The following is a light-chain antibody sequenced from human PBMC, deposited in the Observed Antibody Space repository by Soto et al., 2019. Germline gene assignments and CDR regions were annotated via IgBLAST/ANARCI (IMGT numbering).Light chain of an antibody. V-gene: IGLV2-11*01. Sequence: QSALTQPRSVSGSPGQSVTISCTGTNSDVGRYNFVSWYQQLPGKAPKLLISAVSQRPSGVPDRFSGSKSGNTASLTISGLQADDEADYFCYSYTASDIWVFGGGNKLTVL. CDR3: YSYTASDIWV. J-gene: IGLJ3*02. CDR2: AVS. CDR1: NSDVGRYNF.